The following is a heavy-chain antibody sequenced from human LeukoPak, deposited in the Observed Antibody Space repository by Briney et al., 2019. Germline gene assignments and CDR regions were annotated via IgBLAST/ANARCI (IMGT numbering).Heavy chain of an antibody. V-gene: IGHV4-59*01. Sequence: PSETLSLTCSVSGASINDYYWTWIWQPPGKGLEWIGYVYHTGTSGYHPSLKSRVAMSLDTSKNQVTLKLRSVTAADTAVYFCTRVVNGGHFDYWGQGTLVTVSS. D-gene: IGHD2-8*01. CDR1: GASINDYY. CDR3: TRVVNGGHFDY. J-gene: IGHJ4*02. CDR2: VYHTGTS.